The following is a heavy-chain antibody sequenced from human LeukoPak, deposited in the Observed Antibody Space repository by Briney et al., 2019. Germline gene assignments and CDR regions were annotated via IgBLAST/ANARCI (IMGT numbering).Heavy chain of an antibody. CDR1: GYTFTGYY. V-gene: IGHV1-2*02. J-gene: IGHJ5*02. Sequence: ASVKVSCKASGYTFTGYYTHWVRQAPGQGLEWMGWINPNSGGTNYAQKFQGRVTMTRDTSISTAYMELSRLRSDDTAVYYCARASYGDYANWFDPWGQGTLVTVSS. CDR3: ARASYGDYANWFDP. D-gene: IGHD4-17*01. CDR2: INPNSGGT.